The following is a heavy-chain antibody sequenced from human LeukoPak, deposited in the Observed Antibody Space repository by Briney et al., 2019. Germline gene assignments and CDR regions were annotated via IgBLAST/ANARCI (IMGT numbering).Heavy chain of an antibody. J-gene: IGHJ3*01. Sequence: ASVKVSCKTSGYRFNVYDILWVRQAPGHGLDYVGWISTYTGRASYAQKFQGRVSVITDTSTSTAYLELTNLTSSDTGLYYCARPDGTNSGTNAFDVWGLGTMVTV. CDR2: ISTYTGRA. V-gene: IGHV1-18*01. CDR1: GYRFNVYD. CDR3: ARPDGTNSGTNAFDV. D-gene: IGHD4-23*01.